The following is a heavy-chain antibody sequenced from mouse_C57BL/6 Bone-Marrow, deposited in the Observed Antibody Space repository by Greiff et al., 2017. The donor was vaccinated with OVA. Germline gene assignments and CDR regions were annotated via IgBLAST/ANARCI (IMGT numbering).Heavy chain of an antibody. V-gene: IGHV1-64*01. J-gene: IGHJ1*03. CDR1: GYTFTSYW. CDR3: ARSPYLLPHWYFDV. D-gene: IGHD1-1*01. Sequence: VQLQQPGAELVKPGASVKLSCKASGYTFTSYWMHWVKQRPGQGLEWIGMIHPNSGSTNYNEKFKSKATLTVDKSSSTAYMQLSSLTSEDSAVYYCARSPYLLPHWYFDVWGTGTTVTVSS. CDR2: IHPNSGST.